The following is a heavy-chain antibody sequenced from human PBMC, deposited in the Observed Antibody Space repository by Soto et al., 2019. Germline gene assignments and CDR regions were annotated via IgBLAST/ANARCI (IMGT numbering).Heavy chain of an antibody. CDR1: GGSISSSNW. V-gene: IGHV4-4*02. D-gene: IGHD3-22*01. Sequence: SETLSLTCAVSGGSISSSNWWSWVRQPPGKGLEWIGEIYHSGSTNYNPSLKSRVTISVDKSKNQFSLKLSSVTAADTAVYYCARDRGNYYDSSGFDYWGQGTLVTVSS. J-gene: IGHJ4*02. CDR2: IYHSGST. CDR3: ARDRGNYYDSSGFDY.